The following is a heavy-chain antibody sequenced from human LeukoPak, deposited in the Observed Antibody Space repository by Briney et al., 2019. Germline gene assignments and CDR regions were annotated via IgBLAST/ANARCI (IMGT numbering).Heavy chain of an antibody. D-gene: IGHD1-26*01. V-gene: IGHV1-46*01. J-gene: IGHJ4*02. CDR3: ARGAKRVGARY. CDR2: INPSGGST. Sequence: ASVKVSCKASGYTFTSYYMLWVRQAPGQGLEWMGIINPSGGSTSYAQKFQGRVTISVDTSKNQFSLKLSSVTAADTAVYYCARGAKRVGARYWGQGTLVTVSS. CDR1: GYTFTSYY.